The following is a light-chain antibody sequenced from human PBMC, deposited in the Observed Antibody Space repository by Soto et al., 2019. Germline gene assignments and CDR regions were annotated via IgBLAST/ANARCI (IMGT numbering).Light chain of an antibody. CDR2: DAS. CDR1: QTVSTY. Sequence: EIVLTQSPVTLSLSPGDRATLSCRASQTVSTYLAWYQQKPGQAPRLLIYDASNRATGIPARFSGSGSGTDFTLTISSLESQAIVVYYAQQRNNWSPHITFGQGTRLDIK. J-gene: IGKJ5*01. CDR3: QQRNNWSPHIT. V-gene: IGKV3-11*01.